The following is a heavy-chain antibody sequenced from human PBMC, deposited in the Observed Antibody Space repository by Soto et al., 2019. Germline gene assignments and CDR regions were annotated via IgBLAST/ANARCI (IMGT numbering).Heavy chain of an antibody. Sequence: GGSLRLSCTASGFTFSGYSMNWVRQAPGKGLEWVSYISSSGSASYYADSVEGRFTISRDNAKDSLYLQMNSLRAEDTAVYYCARDLFIGGLPYAFDLWGQGTMVTVSS. CDR1: GFTFSGYS. J-gene: IGHJ3*01. D-gene: IGHD3-16*02. CDR3: ARDLFIGGLPYAFDL. CDR2: ISSSGSAS. V-gene: IGHV3-48*01.